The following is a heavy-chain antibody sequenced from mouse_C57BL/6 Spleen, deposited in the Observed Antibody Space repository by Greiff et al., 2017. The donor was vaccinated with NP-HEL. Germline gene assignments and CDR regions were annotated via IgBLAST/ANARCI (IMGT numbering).Heavy chain of an antibody. D-gene: IGHD1-1*02. CDR1: GYTFTSYW. J-gene: IGHJ2*02. V-gene: IGHV1-59*01. CDR2: IDPSDSYT. Sequence: QVQLQQPGAELVRPGTSVKLSCKASGYTFTSYWMHWVKQRPGQGLEWIGVIDPSDSYTNYNQKFKGKATLTVDTSSSTAYMQLSSLTSEDSAVYYCARRDMAQFYCDYWGQGTSLTVSS. CDR3: ARRDMAQFYCDY.